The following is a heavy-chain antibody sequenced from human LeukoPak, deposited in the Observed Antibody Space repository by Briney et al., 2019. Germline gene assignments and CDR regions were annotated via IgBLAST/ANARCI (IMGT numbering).Heavy chain of an antibody. CDR3: GKVTAGSCSTSCPLDS. D-gene: IGHD2-2*01. Sequence: GGSLRLSCAASGFTFDDYAMHWVRHTPGKGLEWVSGISWNSGSIGYADSVKGRFTISRDNAENSLYLQMNSLRVEDAAVYFCGKVTAGSCSTSCPLDSWGQGTLVTVSS. J-gene: IGHJ4*02. CDR2: ISWNSGSI. CDR1: GFTFDDYA. V-gene: IGHV3-9*01.